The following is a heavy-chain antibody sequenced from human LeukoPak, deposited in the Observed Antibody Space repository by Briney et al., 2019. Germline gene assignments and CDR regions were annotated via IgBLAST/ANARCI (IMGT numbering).Heavy chain of an antibody. CDR3: AKSFWAARESVMDV. J-gene: IGHJ6*04. CDR1: GFTFSSYA. D-gene: IGHD6-6*01. CDR2: ISGSGGST. Sequence: PGGSLRLSCGASGFTFSSYAMSWVRQAPGKGLEWVSAISGSGGSTYYADSVKGRFTISRDNSRNTLYLQMNSLRAEDTAVYYCAKSFWAARESVMDVWGKGTTVTVSS. V-gene: IGHV3-23*01.